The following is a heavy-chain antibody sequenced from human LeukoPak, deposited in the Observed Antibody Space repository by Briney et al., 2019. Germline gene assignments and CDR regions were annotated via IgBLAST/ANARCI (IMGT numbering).Heavy chain of an antibody. CDR1: GYRFTSYW. CDR3: ARYSSSWFGNWFDP. V-gene: IGHV5-51*01. Sequence: GESLQISCKGSGYRFTSYWIGWVRQLPGKGLEWMGIIYPGDSDTRYSPSFQGQVTISADKSISTAYLQWSSLKASDTAMYYCARYSSSWFGNWFDPWGQGALVTVSS. D-gene: IGHD6-13*01. CDR2: IYPGDSDT. J-gene: IGHJ5*02.